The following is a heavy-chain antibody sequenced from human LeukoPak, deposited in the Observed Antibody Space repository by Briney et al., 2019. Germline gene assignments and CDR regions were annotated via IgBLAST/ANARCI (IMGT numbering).Heavy chain of an antibody. CDR3: ARLGYCSGGNCYSGDGNAFDI. Sequence: ASVKVSCKASGYTFTGYYTHWVRQAPGQGLEWMGRIHPNSGGTNYAQKFQGRVTMTRDTSISTAYMELSRLRSDDTAVYYCARLGYCSGGNCYSGDGNAFDIWGQGTRVTVSS. CDR2: IHPNSGGT. CDR1: GYTFTGYY. J-gene: IGHJ3*02. V-gene: IGHV1-2*06. D-gene: IGHD2-15*01.